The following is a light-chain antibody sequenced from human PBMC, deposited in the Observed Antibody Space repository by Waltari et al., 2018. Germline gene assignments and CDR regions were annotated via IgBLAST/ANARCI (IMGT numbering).Light chain of an antibody. CDR2: AAS. CDR1: QSISSY. CDR3: QQSYSTLYT. V-gene: IGKV1-39*01. Sequence: DIPMTQSPSSLSASVGDRVTITCRASQSISSYLDWYQQKPGKAPKLLIYAASSLQSGVPSRFSGSGSGTDFTLTISSLQPEDFATYYCQQSYSTLYTFGQGTKLEIK. J-gene: IGKJ2*01.